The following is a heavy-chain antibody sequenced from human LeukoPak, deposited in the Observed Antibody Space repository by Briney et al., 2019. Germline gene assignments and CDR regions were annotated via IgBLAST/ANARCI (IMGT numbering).Heavy chain of an antibody. V-gene: IGHV4-39*02. D-gene: IGHD6-13*01. J-gene: IGHJ4*02. CDR1: GGSISSSGFC. CDR2: IYYGGRS. Sequence: SETLSLTCSVSGGSISSSGFCWGWIRQPPGKGLEWIGTIYYGGRSYYKSSLKSRVTISIDTSKNQFSLRLTAVTAADTAVYYCARDRGSSWYRILDYWGQGTLVTVSS. CDR3: ARDRGSSWYRILDY.